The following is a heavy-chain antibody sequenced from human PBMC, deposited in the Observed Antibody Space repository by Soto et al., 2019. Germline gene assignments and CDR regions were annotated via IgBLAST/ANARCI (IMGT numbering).Heavy chain of an antibody. V-gene: IGHV1-18*01. CDR3: VRDLQFYSDSSGYRDVFDI. CDR1: GYIFTTYG. J-gene: IGHJ3*02. D-gene: IGHD3-22*01. Sequence: ASVKVSCKASGYIFTTYGISWVRQAPGQGLEWMGWISANNGNTYYAQKFQGRVTMNTDTPTRTIYMELRSLRSDDTAVYYCVRDLQFYSDSSGYRDVFDIWGQGTKVTVSS. CDR2: ISANNGNT.